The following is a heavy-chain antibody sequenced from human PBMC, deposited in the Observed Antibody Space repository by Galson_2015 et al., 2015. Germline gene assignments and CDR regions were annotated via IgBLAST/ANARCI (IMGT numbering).Heavy chain of an antibody. J-gene: IGHJ4*02. V-gene: IGHV1-3*01. CDR2: INAGNGNT. Sequence: SVRVSCKASGYTFTSYAMHWVRQAPGQGLEWMGWINAGNGNTKYSQKFQGRVTITRDNSASSAYMELSSLRSEDTAVYYCAGSAAGSEYYSYNYSIDFWGQGTLVTVSS. CDR1: GYTFTSYA. D-gene: IGHD6-13*01. CDR3: AGSAAGSEYYSYNYSIDF.